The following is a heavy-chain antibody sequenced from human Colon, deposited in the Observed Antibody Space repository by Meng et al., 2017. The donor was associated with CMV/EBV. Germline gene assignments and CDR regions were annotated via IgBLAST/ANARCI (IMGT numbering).Heavy chain of an antibody. V-gene: IGHV1-2*02. Sequence: ASVKVSCKASGYTFTDHYIQWVRQAPGQGLEWLGWINPNSGGTTSEPNLHGRVTLTRDTSISTVYMEVTGLTSDDTAMYYCARVDSDSSGYYGPDFWGQGTMVTVSS. D-gene: IGHD3-22*01. CDR1: GYTFTDHY. J-gene: IGHJ3*01. CDR3: ARVDSDSSGYYGPDF. CDR2: INPNSGGT.